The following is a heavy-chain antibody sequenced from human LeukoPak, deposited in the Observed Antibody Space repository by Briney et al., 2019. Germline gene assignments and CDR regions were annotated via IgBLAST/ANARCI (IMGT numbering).Heavy chain of an antibody. CDR2: INHSGST. CDR1: GGSFSGYY. J-gene: IGHJ4*02. CDR3: ATPPDGPAH. D-gene: IGHD3-10*01. Sequence: SYTLSLTCALYGGSFSGYYWSWIRQPPGKGLEWIGEINHSGSTNYNPSLKNRVTISVDTSKNQFSLKLSSVTAADTAVYYCATPPDGPAHWGQGTLVTVSS. V-gene: IGHV4-34*01.